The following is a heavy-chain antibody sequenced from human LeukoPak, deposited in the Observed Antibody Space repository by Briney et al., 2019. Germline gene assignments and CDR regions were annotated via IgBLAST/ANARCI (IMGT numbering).Heavy chain of an antibody. V-gene: IGHV4-34*01. CDR3: ARHGNYYGSGSYY. Sequence: PSETLSLTCAVYGGSFSGYYWSWIRQPPGKGLEWIGEINYSGSTNYNPSLKSRVTISVDTSKNQFSLKLSSVTAADTAVYYCARHGNYYGSGSYYWGQGTLVTVSS. CDR1: GGSFSGYY. D-gene: IGHD3-10*01. J-gene: IGHJ4*02. CDR2: INYSGST.